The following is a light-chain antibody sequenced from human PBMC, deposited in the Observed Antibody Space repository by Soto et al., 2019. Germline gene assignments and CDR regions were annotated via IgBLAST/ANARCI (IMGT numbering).Light chain of an antibody. V-gene: IGKV3-20*01. J-gene: IGKJ1*01. Sequence: EIVLTQSPGSLSLSPGERATLSCRASQSVDSSFFAWYQQKPGQAPRLLIYGASNRATGIPDRFSGRGSGTDFTLTSTGQEPEDFAVYYCQQYVSSVTFGQGTKVEIK. CDR2: GAS. CDR3: QQYVSSVT. CDR1: QSVDSSF.